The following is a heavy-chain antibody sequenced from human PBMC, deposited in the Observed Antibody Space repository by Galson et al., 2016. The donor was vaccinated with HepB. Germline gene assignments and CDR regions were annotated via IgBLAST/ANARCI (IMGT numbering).Heavy chain of an antibody. CDR1: GGTFNNYG. CDR2: IIPAYGLE. CDR3: VTERGGTGFDI. J-gene: IGHJ3*02. V-gene: IGHV1-69*13. D-gene: IGHD3/OR15-3a*01. Sequence: SVKVSCKASGGTFNNYGINWLRQAPGQSLEWMGGIIPAYGLEDSAQSFQGRVTLTADESTSTAYLKLRGLRSDDTAGYYCVTERGGTGFDIWGQGTMVTVSS.